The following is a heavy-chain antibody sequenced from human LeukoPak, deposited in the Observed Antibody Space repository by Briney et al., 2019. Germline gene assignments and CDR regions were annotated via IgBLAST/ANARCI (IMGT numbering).Heavy chain of an antibody. Sequence: SETLSLTCTVSGGSINSGGYYWSWIRQHPGKGLEWIGYIYYTGKTYYKPSLKSRVIISLDTSQNQFSLKLTSVTAADTAVYYCARFRGSGSYYLDAFDIWGQGTMVIVSS. CDR2: IYYTGKT. J-gene: IGHJ3*02. V-gene: IGHV4-31*03. CDR3: ARFRGSGSYYLDAFDI. CDR1: GGSINSGGYY. D-gene: IGHD3-10*01.